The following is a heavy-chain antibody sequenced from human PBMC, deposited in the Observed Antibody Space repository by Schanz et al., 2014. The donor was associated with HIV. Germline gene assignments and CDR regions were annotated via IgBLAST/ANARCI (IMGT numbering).Heavy chain of an antibody. CDR3: AKGGYTGHYYYGLDV. Sequence: VQLLESGGGLVKPGGSLRLSCAASGFDFSNYAMTWVRQAPGKGLEWVAIVSYDENNRHYLDSLKGRFTISRDNSKNTLYLQMNSLRVEDTAVYYCAKGGYTGHYYYGLDVWGQGTTVTVSS. V-gene: IGHV3-30*18. CDR1: GFDFSNYA. CDR2: VSYDENNR. D-gene: IGHD1-26*01. J-gene: IGHJ6*02.